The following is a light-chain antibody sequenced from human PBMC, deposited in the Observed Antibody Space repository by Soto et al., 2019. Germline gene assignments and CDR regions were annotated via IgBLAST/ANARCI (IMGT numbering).Light chain of an antibody. CDR2: AS. J-gene: IGKJ3*01. Sequence: EIVLTQSPGTLSLSPGERATLSCRASQSVSDSYLAWYQQKPGQAPRLLIYASSRATGIPDRFSGGGSGTDFTLTISRLEPEDFAVYYCQHYGTSGLFGPGTKVDIK. CDR3: QHYGTSGL. V-gene: IGKV3-20*01. CDR1: QSVSDSY.